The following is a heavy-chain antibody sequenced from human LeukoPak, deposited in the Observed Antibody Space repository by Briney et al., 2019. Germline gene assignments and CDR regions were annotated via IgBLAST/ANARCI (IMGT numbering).Heavy chain of an antibody. Sequence: PGRSLRLSCAASGFTFSSYGMHWVRQAPGKGLEWVAVISYDGSNKYYADSVKGRFTTSRDNSKNTLYLQMNSLRAEDTAVYYCAKSWVVPAAAPSLGMDVWGQGTTVTVSS. J-gene: IGHJ6*02. CDR1: GFTFSSYG. CDR2: ISYDGSNK. D-gene: IGHD2-2*01. CDR3: AKSWVVPAAAPSLGMDV. V-gene: IGHV3-30*18.